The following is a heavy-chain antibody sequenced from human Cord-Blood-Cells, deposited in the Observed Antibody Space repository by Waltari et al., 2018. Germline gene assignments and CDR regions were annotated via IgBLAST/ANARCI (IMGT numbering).Heavy chain of an antibody. J-gene: IGHJ4*02. CDR1: GYSFTSSW. Sequence: EVQLVQSGAEVKKHGESQKISCKGSGYSFTSSWIGWVRQMPGKGLEWMGIIYPGDSDTRYSPSFQGQVTISADKSISTAYLQWSSLKASDTAMYYCAKTYYYDSSGYYPYFDYWGQGTLVTVSS. D-gene: IGHD3-22*01. V-gene: IGHV5-51*01. CDR2: IYPGDSDT. CDR3: AKTYYYDSSGYYPYFDY.